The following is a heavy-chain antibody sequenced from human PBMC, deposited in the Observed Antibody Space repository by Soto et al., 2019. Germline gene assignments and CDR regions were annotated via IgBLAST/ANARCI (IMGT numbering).Heavy chain of an antibody. V-gene: IGHV1-18*01. J-gene: IGHJ4*02. CDR1: GYTFSSYG. CDR3: AGTPPPLDD. Sequence: QVQLVQSGAEVKKPGASVKVSCKASGYTFSSYGISWVRQAPGQGLEWMGWISAYNGNTNYAQKLQGRVTMTTDTSTGPGCMAPRSLSADDRAVFYCAGTPPPLDDWGQGTPVTVSS. CDR2: ISAYNGNT.